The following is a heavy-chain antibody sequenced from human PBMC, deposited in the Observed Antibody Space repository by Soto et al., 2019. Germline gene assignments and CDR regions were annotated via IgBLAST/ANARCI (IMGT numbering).Heavy chain of an antibody. CDR1: GFTFSSYA. Sequence: GGSLRLSCAASGFTFSSYAMSWVRQAPGKGLEWVSAISGSGGSTYYADSVKGRFTISRDNSKNTLYLQMNSLRAEDTAVYYCAKDTVGWFGELLGGGDAFDIWGQGTMVTVSS. V-gene: IGHV3-23*01. J-gene: IGHJ3*02. D-gene: IGHD3-10*01. CDR3: AKDTVGWFGELLGGGDAFDI. CDR2: ISGSGGST.